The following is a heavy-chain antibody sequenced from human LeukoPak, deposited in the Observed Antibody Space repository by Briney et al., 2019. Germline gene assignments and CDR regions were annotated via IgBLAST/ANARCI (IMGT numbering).Heavy chain of an antibody. Sequence: GGSLRLSCAASGFTFRTSAMSWVRQAPGKGLEWVSAIGTSGSPTYYSDSVKGRFTISRDNSKNTLHLQMNSLRAEDTAVYYCAKGRERYYGSGSSPANYWGQGTLVTVSS. J-gene: IGHJ4*02. V-gene: IGHV3-23*01. D-gene: IGHD3-10*01. CDR1: GFTFRTSA. CDR3: AKGRERYYGSGSSPANY. CDR2: IGTSGSPT.